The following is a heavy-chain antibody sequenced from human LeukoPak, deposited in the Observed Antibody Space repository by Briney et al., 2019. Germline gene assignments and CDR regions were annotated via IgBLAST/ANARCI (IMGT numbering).Heavy chain of an antibody. J-gene: IGHJ5*01. CDR2: IKEDGSKD. Sequence: PGGSLRLSCAASGFSFSTYWMSWVRQTAGKGLEWVANIKEDGSKDYYVDSVKGRLTISRDNAKNSLYLQMNSLRVEDSAVYYCARDAGGYDSWGQGTLVTVSS. CDR3: ARDAGGYDS. V-gene: IGHV3-7*01. D-gene: IGHD5-12*01. CDR1: GFSFSTYW.